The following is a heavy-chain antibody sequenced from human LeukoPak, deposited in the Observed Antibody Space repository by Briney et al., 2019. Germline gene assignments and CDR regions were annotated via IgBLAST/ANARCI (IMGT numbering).Heavy chain of an antibody. CDR2: IYCSGST. D-gene: IGHD4-23*01. Sequence: PSETLSLTCTVSGGSISSYYWSWIRQPPGKGLEWIGYIYCSGSTNYNPSLKSRVTISVDTSKYQFSLKLSSVTAADTAVYYCARDYDYGGNEHAFDIWGQGTMVTVSS. V-gene: IGHV4-59*01. CDR3: ARDYDYGGNEHAFDI. CDR1: GGSISSYY. J-gene: IGHJ3*02.